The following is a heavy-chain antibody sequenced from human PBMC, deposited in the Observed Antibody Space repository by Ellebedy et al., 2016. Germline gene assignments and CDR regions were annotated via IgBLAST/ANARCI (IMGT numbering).Heavy chain of an antibody. CDR1: GFTFSSYW. CDR3: ARVEWSLYYPIDY. J-gene: IGHJ4*02. D-gene: IGHD3-3*01. V-gene: IGHV3-74*01. Sequence: GGSLRLSCAASGFTFSSYWMHWVRQAPGKGMVWVSRINSDGSSTSYADSVKGRFTISRDNAKNTLYLQMNSLRAEDTAVYYCARVEWSLYYPIDYWGQGTLVTVSS. CDR2: INSDGSST.